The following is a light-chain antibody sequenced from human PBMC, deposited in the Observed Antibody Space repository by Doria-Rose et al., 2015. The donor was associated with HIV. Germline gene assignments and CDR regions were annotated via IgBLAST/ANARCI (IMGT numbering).Light chain of an antibody. CDR2: DGS. CDR3: PQYGTSWT. Sequence: EIVLTQSPGTLSLSPGERATLSCRASQSFSSTYLAWYQQKPGQAPSLLIYDGSTRSTGIPDRFSASGSGTDFTLTINRLEPDYFALYYCPQYGTSWTFGQGTKVEI. V-gene: IGKV3-20*01. CDR1: QSFSSTY. J-gene: IGKJ1*01.